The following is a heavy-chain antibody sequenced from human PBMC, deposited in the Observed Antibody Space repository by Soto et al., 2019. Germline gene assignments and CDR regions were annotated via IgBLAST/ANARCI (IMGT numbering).Heavy chain of an antibody. CDR1: GDSVSSNSAA. J-gene: IGHJ6*02. Sequence: SQTLSLTCAISGDSVSSNSAALNWIRQSPSRGLEWLGRTYYRSKWYNDYAVSVKSRITINPDTSKNQFSLQLNSVTPEDTAVYYCAREVVEPAAYYYGMDVWGQGTTVTVSS. CDR2: TYYRSKWYN. V-gene: IGHV6-1*01. D-gene: IGHD2-21*01. CDR3: AREVVEPAAYYYGMDV.